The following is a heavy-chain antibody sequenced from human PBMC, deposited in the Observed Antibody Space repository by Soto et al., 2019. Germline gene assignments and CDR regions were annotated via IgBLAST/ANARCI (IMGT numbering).Heavy chain of an antibody. CDR2: ISDDGSNK. J-gene: IGHJ6*02. V-gene: IGHV3-30*18. D-gene: IGHD3-3*01. Sequence: GSLRLSCAASGFTFSNYGMHWVRQAPGKGLEWVAFISDDGSNKYYADSMKGRFTMSRDNSKSTLYLQMSSLRVEDTAVYYCTKRRNVLRFLEWSSGMEVWGQGTTVTVS. CDR1: GFTFSNYG. CDR3: TKRRNVLRFLEWSSGMEV.